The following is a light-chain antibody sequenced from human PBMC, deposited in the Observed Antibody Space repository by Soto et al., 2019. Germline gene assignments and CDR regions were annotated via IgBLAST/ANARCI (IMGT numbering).Light chain of an antibody. Sequence: EIVLTQSPGTLSLSPGERATLSCRASQSVRSNYLAWYQQKPGQAPSLLIYGASTRATGIPDRFSGSGSGTDFTLTITRLEPEDFAVYYCHQYGISPGTFGQGTKQEIK. CDR1: QSVRSNY. V-gene: IGKV3-20*01. CDR2: GAS. CDR3: HQYGISPGT. J-gene: IGKJ2*01.